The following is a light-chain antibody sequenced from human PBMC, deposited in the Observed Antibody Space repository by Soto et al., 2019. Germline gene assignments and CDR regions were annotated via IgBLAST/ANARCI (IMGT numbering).Light chain of an antibody. Sequence: DIQMTQSPSSLSASVGDRVTITCRASQTISNYLNWYQQKPGKAPKLLIYAASSLQSGVPSRFSGSRSGTDFALTISSLQPEDFASYDCQQSYSTPRTFGQGTKVEIK. CDR3: QQSYSTPRT. V-gene: IGKV1-39*01. CDR2: AAS. CDR1: QTISNY. J-gene: IGKJ1*01.